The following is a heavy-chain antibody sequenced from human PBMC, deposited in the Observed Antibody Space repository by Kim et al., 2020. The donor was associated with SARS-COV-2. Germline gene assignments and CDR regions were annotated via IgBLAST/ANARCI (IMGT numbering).Heavy chain of an antibody. CDR2: TSPNNGNK. CDR3: ARDGGGLRYFDWLLSHPDY. J-gene: IGHJ4*02. D-gene: IGHD3-9*01. CDR1: GYTFTSYG. Sequence: ASVKVSCKASGYTFTSYGISWVRQAPGQGLEWMGWTSPNNGNKNNARKLPGRGTMPTDTPPSTPYMELRGLSADDTPGYYCARDGGGLRYFDWLLSHPDYWGQGTLVTVSS. V-gene: IGHV1-18*01.